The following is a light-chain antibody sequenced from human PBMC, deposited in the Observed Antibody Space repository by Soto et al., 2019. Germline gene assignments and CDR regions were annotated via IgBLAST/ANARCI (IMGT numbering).Light chain of an antibody. Sequence: EIIMTQSPATLSLSPGEGATLSCRTSHSISTNLAWYQHKRGQSPRLLVYGASTRATGVPARFSDSGSGAEFTLSISSLQSEDFAVYYCQQYNSWPTFGGGTKVEIK. CDR2: GAS. CDR3: QQYNSWPT. V-gene: IGKV3-15*01. CDR1: HSISTN. J-gene: IGKJ4*01.